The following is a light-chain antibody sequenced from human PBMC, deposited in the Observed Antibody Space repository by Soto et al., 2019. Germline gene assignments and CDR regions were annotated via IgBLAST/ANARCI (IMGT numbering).Light chain of an antibody. Sequence: DIQMTQSPSSLSASVGDTVTITCRASQSISVHLNWYQHKPGKVPKLLINAASNVQSGVPSSFSGSGSETDFDLTISSLPPEDFATYYCQQSYITPYTFGQGTKLQIK. CDR1: QSISVH. CDR3: QQSYITPYT. J-gene: IGKJ2*01. CDR2: AAS. V-gene: IGKV1-39*01.